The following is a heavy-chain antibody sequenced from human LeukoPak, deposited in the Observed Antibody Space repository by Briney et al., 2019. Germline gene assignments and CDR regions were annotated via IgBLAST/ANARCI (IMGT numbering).Heavy chain of an antibody. V-gene: IGHV3-48*04. D-gene: IGHD1-14*01. J-gene: IGHJ4*02. CDR1: GFTFTTYS. CDR2: ITSDSDTI. Sequence: GGSLRLSCAASGFTFTTYSMNWVRQAPGRGLEWVSYITSDSDTIYYADSVKGRFTISRDNAKNSLYLQMNSLRAEDTAAYYCTTPFDYWGQGTLVTVSS. CDR3: TTPFDY.